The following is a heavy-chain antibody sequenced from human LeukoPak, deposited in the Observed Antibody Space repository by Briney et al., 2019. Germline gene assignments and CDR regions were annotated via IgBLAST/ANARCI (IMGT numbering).Heavy chain of an antibody. CDR1: GFIFSSYW. Sequence: QPGGSLRLSCAASGFIFSSYWMSWVRQAPGKGLEWVANIKQDGSEKYYVDSVKGRFTISRDNAKNSLYLQMNSLRVEDTAVYYCARHYYDSSGYPPWGQGTLVTVSS. CDR3: ARHYYDSSGYPP. J-gene: IGHJ5*02. CDR2: IKQDGSEK. D-gene: IGHD3-22*01. V-gene: IGHV3-7*01.